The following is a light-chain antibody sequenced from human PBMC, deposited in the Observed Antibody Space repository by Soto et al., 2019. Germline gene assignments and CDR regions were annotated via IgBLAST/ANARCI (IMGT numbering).Light chain of an antibody. Sequence: EIVMKQSPATLSVSPGETATLSCRASQSVGSAVAWYQHKPGQAPRLLIVAASIRATGVPGRFSGGGSGTEFTITISSLQSEDFAVYYCQQYKNWPPLAFGGGTTVEIK. CDR1: QSVGSA. V-gene: IGKV3-15*01. CDR2: AAS. CDR3: QQYKNWPPLA. J-gene: IGKJ4*01.